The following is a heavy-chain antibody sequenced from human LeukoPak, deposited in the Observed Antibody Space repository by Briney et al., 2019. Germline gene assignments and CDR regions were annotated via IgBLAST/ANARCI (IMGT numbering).Heavy chain of an antibody. CDR3: AREAGIVVVPAAPDY. J-gene: IGHJ4*02. CDR1: GFTFSSYA. D-gene: IGHD2-2*01. V-gene: IGHV3-30-3*01. CDR2: ISYDGSNK. Sequence: GGSLRLSCAASGFTFSSYAMHWVRQAPGKGLEWVAVISYDGSNKYYADSVKGRFTISRDNSKNTLYLQMNSLRAEDTAVYYCAREAGIVVVPAAPDYWGQGTLVTVSS.